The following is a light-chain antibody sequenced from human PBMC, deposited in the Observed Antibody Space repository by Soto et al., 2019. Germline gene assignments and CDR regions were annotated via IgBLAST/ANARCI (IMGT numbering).Light chain of an antibody. J-gene: IGLJ1*01. CDR3: SSYTSSSTYV. CDR1: SSDVGDYNY. V-gene: IGLV2-14*01. Sequence: QSALTQPASVSGSPGQSITISCTGTSSDVGDYNYVSWYQQHPGKAPKLMIFEVVNRPSGVSNRFSGSKSGNMASLTISGLQAEDEADYYCSSYTSSSTYVFGTGTKVTVL. CDR2: EVV.